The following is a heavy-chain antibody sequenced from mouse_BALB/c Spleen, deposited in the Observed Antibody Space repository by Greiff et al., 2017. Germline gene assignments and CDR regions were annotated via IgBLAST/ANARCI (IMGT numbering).Heavy chain of an antibody. CDR3: ARHYRYDGGGFDY. Sequence: EVQLQQSGPELVKPGASVKMSCKASGYTFTSYVMHWVKQKPGQGLEWIGYINPYNDGTKYNEKFKGKATLTSDKSSSTAYMELSSLTSEDSAVYYCARHYRYDGGGFDYWGQGTTLTVSS. CDR1: GYTFTSYV. D-gene: IGHD2-14*01. J-gene: IGHJ2*01. V-gene: IGHV1-14*01. CDR2: INPYNDGT.